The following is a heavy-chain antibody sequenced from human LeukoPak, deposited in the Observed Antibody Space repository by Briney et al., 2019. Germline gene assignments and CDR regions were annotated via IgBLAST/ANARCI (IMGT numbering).Heavy chain of an antibody. D-gene: IGHD3-3*01. CDR2: IYYSGST. Sequence: PSETLSLTCTVSGGSISSYYWSWIRQPPGKGLEWIGYIYYSGSTKYKPSLKSRVAISVDTSKNQFSLKLSSVTAADTAVYYCARGRFLDAFDIWGQGT. CDR3: ARGRFLDAFDI. V-gene: IGHV4-59*01. J-gene: IGHJ3*02. CDR1: GGSISSYY.